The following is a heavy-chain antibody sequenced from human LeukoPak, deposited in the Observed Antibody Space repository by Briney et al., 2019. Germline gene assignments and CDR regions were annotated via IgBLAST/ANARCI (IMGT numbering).Heavy chain of an antibody. D-gene: IGHD3-16*01. CDR3: AGGVGYWYFDL. CDR1: GFSISSGYY. CDR2: IYHGGRT. V-gene: IGHV4-38-2*02. J-gene: IGHJ2*01. Sequence: SETLSLTCTVSGFSISSGYYWGWIRQPPGKGLEWIGSIYHGGRTYSNPSLKSRVTISVDTSKNQFSLNLSSVTAADTAVYYCAGGVGYWYFDLWGRGTLVTVSS.